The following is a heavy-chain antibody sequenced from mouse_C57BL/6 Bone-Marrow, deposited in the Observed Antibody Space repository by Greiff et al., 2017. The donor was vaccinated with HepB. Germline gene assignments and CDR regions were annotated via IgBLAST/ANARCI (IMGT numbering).Heavy chain of an antibody. CDR2: GQGLEWIG. V-gene: IGHV1-87*01. J-gene: IGHJ1*03. D-gene: IGHD1-1*01. Sequence: VQLQESGPELARPWASVKISCQAFYTFSRRVHFAIRDTNYWMQWVKQRPGQGLEWIGAIYPGKGDTSYNQKFKGKATLTADKSSSTAYMQLSSLTSEDSAVYYCAVLYGSSTEYFDVWGTGTTVTVSS. CDR1: YTFSRRVH. CDR3: SEDSAVYYCAVLYGSSTEYFDV.